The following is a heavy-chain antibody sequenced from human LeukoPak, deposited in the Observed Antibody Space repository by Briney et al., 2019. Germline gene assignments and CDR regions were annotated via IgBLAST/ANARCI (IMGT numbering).Heavy chain of an antibody. CDR3: AREREYYDILTGYYLWYFDL. J-gene: IGHJ2*01. CDR2: IYYSGST. CDR1: GGSISSYY. D-gene: IGHD3-9*01. V-gene: IGHV4-59*01. Sequence: PSETLSLTCTVSGGSISSYYWSWIRQPPGKGLEWIGYIYYSGSTNYNPSLKSRATISVDTSKNQFSLKLSSVTAADTAVYYCAREREYYDILTGYYLWYFDLWGRGTLVTVSS.